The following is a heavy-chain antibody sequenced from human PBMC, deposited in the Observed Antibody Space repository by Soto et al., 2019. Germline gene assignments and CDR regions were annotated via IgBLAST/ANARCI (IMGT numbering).Heavy chain of an antibody. V-gene: IGHV4-31*03. Sequence: QVQLQESGPGLVKPSQTLSLPCTVSGGSISSGGYYWSWIRQHPGKGLEWIGYIDYIGSTYYNPSLKSRVTISVDTSKNQFSLKLSSVTAADTAVYYCARVRGVAGTGWFDPWGQGTLVTVSS. CDR3: ARVRGVAGTGWFDP. J-gene: IGHJ5*02. CDR2: IDYIGST. D-gene: IGHD6-19*01. CDR1: GGSISSGGYY.